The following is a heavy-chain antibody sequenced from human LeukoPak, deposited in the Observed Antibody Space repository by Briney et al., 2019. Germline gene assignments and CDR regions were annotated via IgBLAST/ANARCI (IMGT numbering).Heavy chain of an antibody. CDR1: RFTFSGYA. D-gene: IGHD2-15*01. V-gene: IGHV3-23*01. CDR3: AKLTGGSCYSACDY. CDR2: ICGSGAGT. Sequence: GGSLRLSCAASRFTFSGYAMSWVRQAPGKGLEWVSGICGSGAGTYYADSVKGRFTISRDNSKNTLYLQMHSLRAEDTAVYYCAKLTGGSCYSACDYWGQGTLVTVSS. J-gene: IGHJ4*02.